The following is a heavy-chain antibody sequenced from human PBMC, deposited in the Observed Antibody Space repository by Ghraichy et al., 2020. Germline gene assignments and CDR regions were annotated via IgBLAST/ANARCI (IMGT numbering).Heavy chain of an antibody. CDR2: SIPIFGTA. CDR3: ASYAGGYWFDP. Sequence: SVKVSCKLCGVPFCSFATTWVLESPGQGLEWMGGSIPIFGTANYAQNFQGRVTITADESTGIAYMELSSLRSEDTAVYYCASYAGGYWFDPWGQGTLVTVSS. D-gene: IGHD2-2*01. J-gene: IGHJ5*02. V-gene: IGHV1-69*13. CDR1: GVPFCSFA.